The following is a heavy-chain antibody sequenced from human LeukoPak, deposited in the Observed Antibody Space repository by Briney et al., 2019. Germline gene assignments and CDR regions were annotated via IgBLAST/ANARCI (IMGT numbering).Heavy chain of an antibody. J-gene: IGHJ3*02. Sequence: SEALSLTCIVTGGFNTNYLWNWIRQPPAKELEGMGDVFYGGRTNYNLSLKSGGTISVDTSHNQFPLKLSYVTAAATAGYYCARDAVTYDAFDIWGQGTMVTVSS. CDR2: VFYGGRT. D-gene: IGHD2-21*02. CDR1: GGFNTNYL. CDR3: ARDAVTYDAFDI. V-gene: IGHV4-59*01.